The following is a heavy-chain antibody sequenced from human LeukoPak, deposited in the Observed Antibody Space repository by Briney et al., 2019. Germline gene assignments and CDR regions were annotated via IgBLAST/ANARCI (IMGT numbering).Heavy chain of an antibody. CDR2: IKQDGSEK. D-gene: IGHD4-17*01. J-gene: IGHJ5*02. V-gene: IGHV3-7*01. Sequence: PGGSPRLSCAASGFTFSSYWMSWVRQAPGKGLEWVASIKQDGSEKYYVDSVKGRFTISRDNAKNSLYLQMNSLRAEDTAVYYCARARPRDGDLSQSMWFDPWGQGTLVTVSS. CDR3: ARARPRDGDLSQSMWFDP. CDR1: GFTFSSYW.